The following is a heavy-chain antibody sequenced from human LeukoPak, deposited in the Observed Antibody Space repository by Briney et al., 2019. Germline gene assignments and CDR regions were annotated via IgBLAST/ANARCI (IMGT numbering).Heavy chain of an antibody. CDR2: INTNTGNP. CDR1: GYTFTSYA. Sequence: APVKVSCKASGYTFTSYAMNWVRQAPGQGLEWMGWINTNTGNPTYAQGFTGRFVFSLDTSVSTAYLQISSLKAVDTAVYYCARGRRGITIFGVATGSYYYYGMDVWGQGTTVTVSS. J-gene: IGHJ6*02. D-gene: IGHD3-3*01. CDR3: ARGRRGITIFGVATGSYYYYGMDV. V-gene: IGHV7-4-1*02.